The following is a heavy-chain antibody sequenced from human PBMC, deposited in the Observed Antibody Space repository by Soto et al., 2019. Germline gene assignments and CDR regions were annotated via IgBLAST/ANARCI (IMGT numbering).Heavy chain of an antibody. Sequence: EVQLLESGGGLVQPGGSLRLSCAASGFTFSAYAMSWVRQAPGKGLQWVSGLVGSGGGIQYADSVRGRFTVSRDNSKNTLYLQRNSLRAEDTAVYYCATDAIAGNGVWEPFDMWGQGTEVTVSS. V-gene: IGHV3-23*01. CDR1: GFTFSAYA. D-gene: IGHD2-8*01. J-gene: IGHJ3*02. CDR3: ATDAIAGNGVWEPFDM. CDR2: LVGSGGGI.